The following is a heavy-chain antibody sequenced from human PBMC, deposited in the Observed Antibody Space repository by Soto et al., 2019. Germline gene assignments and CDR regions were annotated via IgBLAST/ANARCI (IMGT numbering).Heavy chain of an antibody. D-gene: IGHD2-2*01. CDR3: AKDRYCSSTSCYRYYYYGMDV. J-gene: IGHJ6*02. CDR1: GFTLSDHY. Sequence: GALRLSCAASGFTLSDHYMSWIRQAPGKGLEWIGYSSNSGSFTRYADSVKGRFTISRDNSKNTLYLQMNSLRAEDTAVYYCAKDRYCSSTSCYRYYYYGMDVWGQGTTVTVSS. CDR2: SSNSGSFT. V-gene: IGHV3-11*06.